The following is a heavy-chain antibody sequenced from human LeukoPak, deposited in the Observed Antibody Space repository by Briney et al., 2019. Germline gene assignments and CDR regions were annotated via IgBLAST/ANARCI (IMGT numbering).Heavy chain of an antibody. J-gene: IGHJ3*02. CDR3: ARAYSSSSGRDAFDS. Sequence: GSLRLSCAASGFTFNSYNMNWVRQAPGKGLEWVSYISSSSSTIYYADSVKGRFTISRDSAKTSLFLQMNSPRDEDTAVYYCARAYSSSSGRDAFDSWGIGTLVTVSS. D-gene: IGHD6-6*01. CDR1: GFTFNSYN. V-gene: IGHV3-48*02. CDR2: ISSSSSTI.